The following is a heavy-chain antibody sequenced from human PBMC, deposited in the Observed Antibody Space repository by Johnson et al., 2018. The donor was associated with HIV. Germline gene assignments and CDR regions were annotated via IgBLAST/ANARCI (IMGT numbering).Heavy chain of an antibody. J-gene: IGHJ3*02. CDR1: GFTFSSYG. Sequence: QVQLVESGGGVVQPGGSLRLSCVVSGFTFSSYGMHWVRQAPGKGLEWVAFIRYDGSNKYYVDSVKGRFTISRDISKNTLYLQMNSLRGEDTAVYYCARDSDQYSSGWYEQLDAFDIWGQGTMVTVSS. CDR3: ARDSDQYSSGWYEQLDAFDI. CDR2: IRYDGSNK. V-gene: IGHV3-30*02. D-gene: IGHD6-19*01.